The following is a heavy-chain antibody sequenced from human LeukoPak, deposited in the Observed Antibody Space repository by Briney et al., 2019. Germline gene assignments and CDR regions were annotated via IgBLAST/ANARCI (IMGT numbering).Heavy chain of an antibody. CDR2: IIPILSIA. CDR3: ARAPNPYDILTGYRPPY. V-gene: IGHV1-69*04. J-gene: IGHJ4*02. D-gene: IGHD3-9*01. Sequence: WASVKVSCKASGGTFSSYAISWVRQAPGQGLEWMGRIIPILSIANYAQKFQGRVTITADKSTSTAYMELSSLRSEDTAVYYCARAPNPYDILTGYRPPYWGQGTLVTVSS. CDR1: GGTFSSYA.